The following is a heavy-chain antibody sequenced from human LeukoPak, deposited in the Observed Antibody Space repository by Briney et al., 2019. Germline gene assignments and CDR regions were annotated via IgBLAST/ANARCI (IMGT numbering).Heavy chain of an antibody. D-gene: IGHD1-26*01. V-gene: IGHV1-8*03. Sequence: ASVTVSCKASGYAFTSYDINWVRQATGQGLEWMGWMNPNSGNTGYAQKFQGRVTITRNTSISTAYMELSSLRSEDTAVYYCARLGKGGATDFDYWGQGTLVTVSS. CDR2: MNPNSGNT. J-gene: IGHJ4*02. CDR1: GYAFTSYD. CDR3: ARLGKGGATDFDY.